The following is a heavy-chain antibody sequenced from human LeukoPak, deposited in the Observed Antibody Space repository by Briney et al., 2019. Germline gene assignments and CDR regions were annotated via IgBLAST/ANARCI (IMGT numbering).Heavy chain of an antibody. CDR1: GGSFSGYY. J-gene: IGHJ6*02. D-gene: IGHD1-1*01. CDR2: INHSGST. V-gene: IGHV4-34*01. Sequence: PSETLSLTCAVYGGSFSGYYWSWIRQPPGKGLEWIGEINHSGSTNYNPSLKSRVTISVDTSKNQFSLKLSFVTAADTAVYYCARGPRTGTRYYYYYGMDVWGQGTTVTVSS. CDR3: ARGPRTGTRYYYYYGMDV.